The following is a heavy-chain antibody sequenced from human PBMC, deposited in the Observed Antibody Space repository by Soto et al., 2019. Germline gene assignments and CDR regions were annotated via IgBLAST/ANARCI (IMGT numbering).Heavy chain of an antibody. J-gene: IGHJ4*02. V-gene: IGHV3-13*05. CDR2: IGTAGDP. D-gene: IGHD3-22*01. CDR1: GFTFSNYA. Sequence: GGSLRLSCAASGFTFSNYAMHWVRQGRGKGLEWVSAIGTAGDPSYPGSVKGRFTISRENAKNSLYPQMNSLIAGDTAVYYCERGGGYYTFDYWGQGILVTVSS. CDR3: ERGGGYYTFDY.